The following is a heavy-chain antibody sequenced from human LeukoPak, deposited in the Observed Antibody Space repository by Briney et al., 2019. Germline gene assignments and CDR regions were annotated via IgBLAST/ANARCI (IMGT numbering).Heavy chain of an antibody. D-gene: IGHD3-10*01. V-gene: IGHV1-2*02. J-gene: IGHJ3*02. CDR1: GYTFTGYY. CDR3: ARDEGSGSYYTDAFDI. Sequence: ASVKVSCKASGYTFTGYYMHWVRQAPGQGLEWMGWINPNSGGTNYAQKFQGRVTMTRDTSISTAYMELSRLRSDDTAVYYCARDEGSGSYYTDAFDIWGQGTMVTVSS. CDR2: INPNSGGT.